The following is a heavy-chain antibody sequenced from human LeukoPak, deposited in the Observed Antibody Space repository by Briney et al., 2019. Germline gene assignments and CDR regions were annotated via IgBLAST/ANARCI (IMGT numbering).Heavy chain of an antibody. D-gene: IGHD5-12*01. CDR2: INHSGST. V-gene: IGHV4-34*01. CDR1: GGSFSGYY. Sequence: PSETLSLTCAVYGGSFSGYYWSWIRQPPGKGLEWIGEINHSGSTNYNPSLKSRVTISVDTSKNQFSLKLSSVTAADTAVYYCARASWGYPFDYWGQGTLVTVSS. CDR3: ARASWGYPFDY. J-gene: IGHJ4*02.